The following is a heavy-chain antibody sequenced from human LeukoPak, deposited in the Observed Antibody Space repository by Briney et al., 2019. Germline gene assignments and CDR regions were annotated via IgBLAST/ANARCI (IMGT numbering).Heavy chain of an antibody. CDR2: IYYSGST. V-gene: IGHV4-59*01. CDR3: AREVEMAXITXYXXXXMDV. Sequence: SEALSLTCTVSGGSISSYYWSWIRQPPGKGLEWIGYIYYSGSTNYNPSLKGRVTISVDTSKNQFSLKLSSVTAADTAVYYCAREVEMAXITXYXXXXMDVWGQGTTVTVS. CDR1: GGSISSYY. J-gene: IGHJ6*02. D-gene: IGHD5-24*01.